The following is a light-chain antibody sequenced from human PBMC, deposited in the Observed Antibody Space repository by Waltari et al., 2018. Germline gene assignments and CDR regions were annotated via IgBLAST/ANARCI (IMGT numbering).Light chain of an antibody. CDR1: RYVTHF. CDR3: QNYDTAPFT. V-gene: IGKV1-27*01. CDR2: SAS. J-gene: IGKJ3*01. Sequence: IQMTQSPSSLSASIGDRVTITCRASRYVTHFLAWYQQRPCKVPRLLIHSASPLQSGVLSRFSGSGSGTEFTLTIDSLQPEDLATYYCQNYDTAPFTFGPGTKVDLK.